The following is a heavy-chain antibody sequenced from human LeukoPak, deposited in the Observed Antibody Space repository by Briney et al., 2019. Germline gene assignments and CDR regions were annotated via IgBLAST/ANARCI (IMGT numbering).Heavy chain of an antibody. Sequence: GGSLRLSCAASGFTFSSHEMNWVRRAPGKGLEWVSYISSGDSTTYYADSVRGRFTISRDNAKNSLYLQMNTLRAEDTAVYYCARGGYCSSSICYYFNAFDIWGQGTMVTVSS. V-gene: IGHV3-48*03. CDR2: ISSGDSTT. D-gene: IGHD2-2*01. CDR3: ARGGYCSSSICYYFNAFDI. CDR1: GFTFSSHE. J-gene: IGHJ3*02.